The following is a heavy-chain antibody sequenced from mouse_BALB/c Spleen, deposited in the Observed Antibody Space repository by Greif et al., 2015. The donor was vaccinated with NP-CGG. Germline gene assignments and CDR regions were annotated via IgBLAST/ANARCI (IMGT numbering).Heavy chain of an antibody. CDR3: ARDRDGNYGGYAMDY. CDR1: GFTFSDYY. Sequence: DVMLVESGGGLVKPGGSLKLSCAASGFTFSDYYMYWVRQTPEKRLEWVATISDGGSYTYYPDSVKGRFTISRDNAKNNLYLQMSSLKSEDTAMYYCARDRDGNYGGYAMDYWGQGTSVTVSS. CDR2: ISDGGSYT. D-gene: IGHD2-1*01. V-gene: IGHV5-4*02. J-gene: IGHJ4*01.